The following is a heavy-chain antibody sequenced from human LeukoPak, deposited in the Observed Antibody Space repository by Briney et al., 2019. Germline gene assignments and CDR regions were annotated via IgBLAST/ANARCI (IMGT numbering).Heavy chain of an antibody. CDR2: LDGSGASI. CDR3: AKDSPILTV. Sequence: GSLRLSCAASGFSFGTHGMSWVRQGPGKGLESVSALDGSGASIYYTDSVKGRFTISRDNSKNTLFLQMNSLRAEDTAVYYCAKDSPILTVWGQGTMVTVSS. V-gene: IGHV3-23*01. J-gene: IGHJ3*01. D-gene: IGHD3-9*01. CDR1: GFSFGTHG.